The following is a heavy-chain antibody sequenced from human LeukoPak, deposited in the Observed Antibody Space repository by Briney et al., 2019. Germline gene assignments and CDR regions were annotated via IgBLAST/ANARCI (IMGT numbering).Heavy chain of an antibody. CDR2: IYYSGST. D-gene: IGHD5-24*01. Sequence: SETLSLTCAVSGGSISSYYWSWIRQPPGKGLEWIGYIYYSGSTNYNPSLKSRVTISVDTSKNQFSLKLSSVTAADTAVYYCARGLLDGYTHPAAFDIWGQGTMVTVSS. CDR3: ARGLLDGYTHPAAFDI. J-gene: IGHJ3*02. V-gene: IGHV4-59*01. CDR1: GGSISSYY.